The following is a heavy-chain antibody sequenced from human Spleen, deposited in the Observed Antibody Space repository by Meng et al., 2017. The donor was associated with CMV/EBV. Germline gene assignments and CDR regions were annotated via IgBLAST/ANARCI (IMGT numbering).Heavy chain of an antibody. D-gene: IGHD3-10*01. CDR2: ISYDGSNK. J-gene: IGHJ4*02. Sequence: AYGFTFRSNGMHWVRQAPGKGLEWVAVISYDGSNKYYADSVKGRFTISRDNSKNTLYLQMNSLRAEDTALYYCAKDHDRYGSGRPRYWGQGTLVTVSS. CDR3: AKDHDRYGSGRPRY. V-gene: IGHV3-30*18. CDR1: GFTFRSNG.